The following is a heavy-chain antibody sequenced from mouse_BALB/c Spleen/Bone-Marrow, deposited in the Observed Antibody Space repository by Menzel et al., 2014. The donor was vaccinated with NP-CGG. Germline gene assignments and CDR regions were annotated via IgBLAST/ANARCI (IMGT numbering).Heavy chain of an antibody. Sequence: EVHLVESGGGVVQPGGSLRLSCATSGFTFTDYYMNWVRQPPGKALEWLGFIRNKANGYTTEYSASVKGRFTISRDNSQNILYLQMNTLRAEDSATYYCARDKGRVFFDYWGQGTTLTVSS. CDR3: ARDKGRVFFDY. CDR2: IRNKANGYTT. J-gene: IGHJ2*01. V-gene: IGHV7-3*02. CDR1: GFTFTDYY.